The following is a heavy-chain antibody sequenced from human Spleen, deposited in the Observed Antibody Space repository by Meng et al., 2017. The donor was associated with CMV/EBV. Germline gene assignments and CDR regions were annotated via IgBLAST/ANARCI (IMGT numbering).Heavy chain of an antibody. Sequence: ASVKVSCKASGGTFSSYAISWVRQAPGQGLEWMGWVSPKSGGTNYSQKFQGRVTMTRDTSMRTAYMELRRLRSDDTAVYFCAREFYFFGSNYYPHYFDSWGQGTLVTVSS. CDR3: AREFYFFGSNYYPHYFDS. CDR2: VSPKSGGT. D-gene: IGHD3-3*01. J-gene: IGHJ4*02. CDR1: GGTFSSYA. V-gene: IGHV1-2*02.